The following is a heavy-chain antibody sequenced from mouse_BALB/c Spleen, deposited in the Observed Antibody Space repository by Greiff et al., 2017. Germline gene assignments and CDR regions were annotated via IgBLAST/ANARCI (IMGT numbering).Heavy chain of an antibody. CDR3: TRGTPYAMDY. J-gene: IGHJ4*01. Sequence: EVKLEESGGGLVQPGGSMKLSCVASGFTFSNYWMNWVRQSPEKGLEWVAEIRLKSNNYATHYAESVKGRFTISRDDSKSSVYLQMNNLRAEDTGIYYCTRGTPYAMDYWGQGTSVTVSS. V-gene: IGHV6-6*02. D-gene: IGHD3-3*01. CDR2: IRLKSNNYAT. CDR1: GFTFSNYW.